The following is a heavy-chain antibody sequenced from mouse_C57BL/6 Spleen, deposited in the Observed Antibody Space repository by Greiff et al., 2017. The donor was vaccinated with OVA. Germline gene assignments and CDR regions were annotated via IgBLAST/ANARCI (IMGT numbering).Heavy chain of an antibody. V-gene: IGHV1-50*01. Sequence: QVQLKQPGAELVKPGASVKLSCKASGYTFTSYWMQWVKQRPGQGLEWIGEIDPSDSYTNYNQKFKGQATLTVDTSSSTAYMQLSSRTSEDSAVYYCAKGVAYDYGHFDYWGQGTTLTVSA. CDR1: GYTFTSYW. D-gene: IGHD2-4*01. CDR2: IDPSDSYT. J-gene: IGHJ2*01. CDR3: AKGVAYDYGHFDY.